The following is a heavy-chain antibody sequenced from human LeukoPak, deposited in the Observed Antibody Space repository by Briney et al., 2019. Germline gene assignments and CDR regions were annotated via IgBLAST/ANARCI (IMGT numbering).Heavy chain of an antibody. J-gene: IGHJ4*02. CDR2: INHSGST. CDR1: GGSFSGYY. D-gene: IGHD6-13*01. CDR3: ARSLFGIAAAAPFDY. V-gene: IGHV4-34*01. Sequence: SETLSLTCAVYGGSFSGYYWRWIRQPPGKGLEWIGEINHSGSTNYNPSLKSRVTISVDTSKNQFSLKLSCVTAADTAVYYCARSLFGIAAAAPFDYWGQGTLVTVSS.